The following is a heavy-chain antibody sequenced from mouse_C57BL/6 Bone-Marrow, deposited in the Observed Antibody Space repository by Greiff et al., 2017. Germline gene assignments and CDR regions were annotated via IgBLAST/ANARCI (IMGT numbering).Heavy chain of an antibody. CDR1: GYTFTSYW. D-gene: IGHD1-1*01. J-gene: IGHJ1*03. CDR3: ARTFITAVVASGWYFDV. CDR2: IYPGSGST. V-gene: IGHV1-55*01. Sequence: QVQLQQPGAELVKPGASVKMSCKASGYTFTSYWITWVKQRPGQGLEWIGDIYPGSGSTNYNEKFKSKATLTVDTSSSTAYMQLSSLTSEDSAVYYCARTFITAVVASGWYFDVWGTGTTVTVSS.